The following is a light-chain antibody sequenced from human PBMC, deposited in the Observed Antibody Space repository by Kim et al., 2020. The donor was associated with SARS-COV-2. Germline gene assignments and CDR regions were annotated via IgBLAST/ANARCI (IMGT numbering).Light chain of an antibody. V-gene: IGKV3-11*01. CDR2: GVS. Sequence: LSPGERATLACRASQSVSSYLGWYQQKPGQAPRLLIYGVSNRATGIPARFSGSGSGTDFTLTISRLEPEDFAVYYCQQRNSWPITFGQGTRLEIK. CDR3: QQRNSWPIT. J-gene: IGKJ5*01. CDR1: QSVSSY.